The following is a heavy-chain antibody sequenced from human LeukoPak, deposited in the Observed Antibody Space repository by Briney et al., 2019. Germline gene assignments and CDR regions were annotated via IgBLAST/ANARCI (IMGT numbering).Heavy chain of an antibody. CDR3: ARVRDY. CDR1: GFTFSSYA. J-gene: IGHJ4*02. Sequence: PGGSLRLSCAASGFTFSSYAMHWVRQAPGKGLEWVAVISYDGSNKYYADSVKDRFTISRDNSKNTLYLQMNSLRAEDTAVYYCARVRDYWGQGTLVTVSS. CDR2: ISYDGSNK. V-gene: IGHV3-30*01.